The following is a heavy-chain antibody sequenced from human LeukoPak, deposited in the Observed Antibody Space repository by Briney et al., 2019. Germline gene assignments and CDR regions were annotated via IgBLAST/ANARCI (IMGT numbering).Heavy chain of an antibody. CDR3: TEYDFGDYASAY. J-gene: IGHJ4*02. V-gene: IGHV3-73*01. CDR2: IRSKVNSYAT. D-gene: IGHD4-17*01. CDR1: GFSFSGSA. Sequence: PPGGSLRLSCAASGFSFSGSAIHWVRQASGKGLEWVGRIRSKVNSYATAYAASVKGRFTISRDDSKNTAYLQMNSLKTEDTAVYYCTEYDFGDYASAYWGQGTLVTVSS.